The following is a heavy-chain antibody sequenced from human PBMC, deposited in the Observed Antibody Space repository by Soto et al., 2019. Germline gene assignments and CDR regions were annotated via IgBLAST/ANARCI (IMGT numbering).Heavy chain of an antibody. J-gene: IGHJ6*02. CDR1: GFTFSLYS. D-gene: IGHD3-10*01. Sequence: EVQLVESGGGLVQPGGSLRLSCAASGFTFSLYSMSRVRQAPGKGLEWVSYISRSSTGIHYVDSVKGRFTISRDDATTSMHLQMNSLRDGDTAVYYCARAVTWGLEVWGQGTTVSISS. V-gene: IGHV3-48*02. CDR2: ISRSSTGI. CDR3: ARAVTWGLEV.